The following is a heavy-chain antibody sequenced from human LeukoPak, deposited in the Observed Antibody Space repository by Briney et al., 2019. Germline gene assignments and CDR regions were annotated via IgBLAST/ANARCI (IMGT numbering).Heavy chain of an antibody. CDR3: ARVYDILTGYYIAIASPDAFDI. D-gene: IGHD3-9*01. Sequence: SETLSLTCAVYGGSFSGYYWSWIRQPPGKGLEWIGEINHSGSTNYNPSLKSRVTISVDTSKNQFSLKLSSVTAADTAVYYCARVYDILTGYYIAIASPDAFDIWGQGTMVTVSS. CDR1: GGSFSGYY. J-gene: IGHJ3*02. V-gene: IGHV4-34*01. CDR2: INHSGST.